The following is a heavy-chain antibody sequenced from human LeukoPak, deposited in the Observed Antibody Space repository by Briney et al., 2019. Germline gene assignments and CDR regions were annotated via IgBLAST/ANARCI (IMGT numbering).Heavy chain of an antibody. CDR1: GGSFSDYY. CDR3: ARDGGPNNYWFDP. Sequence: PSETLSLTCTVYGGSFSDYYWMWIRQSPGRGLEWIGESSHSGITNYSPSLKSRVTVSVDTSKNQFSLKLTSVTAADTAVYYCARDGGPNNYWFDPWGPGTLVTVSS. V-gene: IGHV4-34*01. CDR2: SSHSGIT. D-gene: IGHD1-20*01. J-gene: IGHJ5*02.